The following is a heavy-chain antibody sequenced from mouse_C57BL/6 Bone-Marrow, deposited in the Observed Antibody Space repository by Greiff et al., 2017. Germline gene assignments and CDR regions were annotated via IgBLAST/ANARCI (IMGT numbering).Heavy chain of an antibody. Sequence: VQLQQSGAELVRPGASVTLSCTASGFNIKDDYMHWVKQRPEQGLEWIGWFDPENGDTEYASKFQGKATITADTSSNTAYLQLSSLTSEDTAVYYCGYGNAMDYWGQGTSVTVSS. D-gene: IGHD1-1*01. CDR3: GYGNAMDY. J-gene: IGHJ4*01. V-gene: IGHV14-4*01. CDR1: GFNIKDDY. CDR2: FDPENGDT.